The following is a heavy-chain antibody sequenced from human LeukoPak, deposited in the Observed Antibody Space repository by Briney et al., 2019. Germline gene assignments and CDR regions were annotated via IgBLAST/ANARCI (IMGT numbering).Heavy chain of an antibody. Sequence: GGSLRLSCAASGFTFSSYGMHWVRQAPGKGLEWVAVIWYDGSNKYYADSVKGRFTISRDNSKNTLYLQMNSLRAEDTAVYYCARDGLKTQHDAFDIWGQGTMVTVSS. CDR3: ARDGLKTQHDAFDI. CDR2: IWYDGSNK. J-gene: IGHJ3*02. D-gene: IGHD2-2*01. V-gene: IGHV3-33*01. CDR1: GFTFSSYG.